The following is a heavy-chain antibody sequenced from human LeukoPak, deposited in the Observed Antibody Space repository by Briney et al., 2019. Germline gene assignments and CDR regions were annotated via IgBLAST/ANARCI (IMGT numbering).Heavy chain of an antibody. J-gene: IGHJ6*04. CDR3: AATTTERLAGMDV. CDR1: GFSVNNAW. D-gene: IGHD1-14*01. CDR2: IKSKTHGGTT. Sequence: PGGSMRLSCAASGFSVNNAWMSWVRQAPGKGLEWVGRIKSKTHGGTTNYAAPVKGRFTISRDNSKNTLYLQMNSLKTDDTAVYYCAATTTERLAGMDVCGKGTTVIVSS. V-gene: IGHV3-15*06.